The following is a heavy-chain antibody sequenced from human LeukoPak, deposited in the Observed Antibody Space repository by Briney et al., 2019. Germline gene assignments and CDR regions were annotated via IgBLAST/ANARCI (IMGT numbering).Heavy chain of an antibody. D-gene: IGHD5/OR15-5a*01. J-gene: IGHJ4*02. V-gene: IGHV4-39*01. Sequence: SETLSLTCTVSGVSIGSNSHYWAWIRQPPGKGLEWLATISYSGGTQYNPSLKSRVTISLDTTKNQFSLKLSSVTAADTAVYYCARNPGTSTLDYWGQETLVTVSS. CDR2: ISYSGGT. CDR3: ARNPGTSTLDY. CDR1: GVSIGSNSHY.